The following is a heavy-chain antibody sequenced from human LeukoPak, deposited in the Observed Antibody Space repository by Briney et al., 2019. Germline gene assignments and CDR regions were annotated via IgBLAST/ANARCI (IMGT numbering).Heavy chain of an antibody. J-gene: IGHJ4*02. Sequence: GGSLRLSCAASGFTFSSYSMNWVRQAPGKGLEWISYVTYNGATMYYADSVKGRFTASRDNGKNSLYLQMNSLRAEDTAVYYCARGYYYDSSGYYSQGYWGQGTLVTVSS. CDR1: GFTFSSYS. CDR2: VTYNGATM. V-gene: IGHV3-48*04. CDR3: ARGYYYDSSGYYSQGY. D-gene: IGHD3-22*01.